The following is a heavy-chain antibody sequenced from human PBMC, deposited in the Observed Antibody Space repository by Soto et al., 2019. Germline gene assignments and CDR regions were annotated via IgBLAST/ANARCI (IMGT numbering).Heavy chain of an antibody. Sequence: QVELQESGPGLVKPSETLSLTCTLSGGSVSSGTFYWSWIRQPPGKGLEWIGFMSYSGNTNYNPSLKSRVTRSVDMFKNQFSLKLSSVTAADTAVYYCARGDAINWFDPWGQGTLVTVSS. V-gene: IGHV4-61*01. CDR2: MSYSGNT. CDR3: ARGDAINWFDP. CDR1: GGSVSSGTFY. J-gene: IGHJ5*02. D-gene: IGHD2-21*01.